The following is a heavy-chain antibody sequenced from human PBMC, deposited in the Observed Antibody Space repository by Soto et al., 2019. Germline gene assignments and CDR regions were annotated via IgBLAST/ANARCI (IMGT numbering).Heavy chain of an antibody. V-gene: IGHV3-66*01. J-gene: IGHJ4*02. Sequence: EVQLVESGGGLVQPGASLRLSCAASGFTVSSNYMSWVRQAPGKGLEWVSLIYSGGTTDYADSVKGRFTISRDNSKNTLYLQMNSLRAEDTAVYYCAARNIVAPYWGQGTRVTVSS. CDR1: GFTVSSNY. CDR2: IYSGGTT. CDR3: AARNIVAPY. D-gene: IGHD5-12*01.